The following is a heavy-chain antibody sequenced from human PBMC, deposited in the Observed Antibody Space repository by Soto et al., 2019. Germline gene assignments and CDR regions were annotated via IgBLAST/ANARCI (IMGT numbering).Heavy chain of an antibody. Sequence: QVQLVQSGAEVKKPGSSVKVSCKASGGTFSSYTISWVRQAPGQGLEWMGRIIPILGIANYAQKFQGRVTITADKSTSTVHMELSSLRSEDTAVYYCARPLLPTRWYFDLWGRGTLVTVSS. CDR3: ARPLLPTRWYFDL. CDR2: IIPILGIA. J-gene: IGHJ2*01. V-gene: IGHV1-69*02. CDR1: GGTFSSYT.